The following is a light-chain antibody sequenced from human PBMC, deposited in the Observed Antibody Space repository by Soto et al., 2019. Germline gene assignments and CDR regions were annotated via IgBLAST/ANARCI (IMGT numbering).Light chain of an antibody. J-gene: IGLJ1*01. CDR3: SSYISSSTYV. CDR2: DVS. V-gene: IGLV2-14*01. CDR1: SSDIGRYNY. Sequence: QSALSPPASVSGSPGQSITISCTGTSSDIGRYNYVSWYQQYPGKAPKFMIYDVSNRPSGVSNRFPGAKSGNTASLTISGLQAEDEADHYCSSYISSSTYVFGTGTKVTVL.